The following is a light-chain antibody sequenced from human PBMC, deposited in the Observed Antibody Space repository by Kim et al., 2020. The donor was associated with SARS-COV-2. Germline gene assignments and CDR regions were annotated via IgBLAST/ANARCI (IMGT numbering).Light chain of an antibody. CDR1: NLGETF. CDR2: HDD. Sequence: ELTQPPSVSVSPGQTASISCSGHNLGETFVSWYMQRPGQSPLLVMYHDDKRPSGISERISGSNSGTTATLTISGTQAMDEADYFCQAWDTNTLVFGGGTQLTVL. CDR3: QAWDTNTLV. J-gene: IGLJ3*02. V-gene: IGLV3-1*01.